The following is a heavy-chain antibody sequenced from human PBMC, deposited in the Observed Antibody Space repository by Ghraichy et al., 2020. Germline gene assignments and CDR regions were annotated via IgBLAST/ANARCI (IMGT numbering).Heavy chain of an antibody. Sequence: GGSLRLSCAASGFTFSQYSMNWVRQAPGKGLEWISYIARSSSPLYYADSVDGRFIVSRDNARNTLFLQMDSLRFEDTGFYYCARVGSINFWGRGILVTVSS. CDR1: GFTFSQYS. D-gene: IGHD3-16*01. V-gene: IGHV3-48*01. CDR2: IARSSSPL. J-gene: IGHJ4*02. CDR3: ARVGSINF.